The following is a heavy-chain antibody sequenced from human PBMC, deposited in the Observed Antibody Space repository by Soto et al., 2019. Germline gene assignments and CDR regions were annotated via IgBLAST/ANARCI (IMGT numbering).Heavy chain of an antibody. Sequence: GPLRHSCAAANFIFDNLGMCWVRQASGKGMKWISSISGSGFKKYYADSVKGRFTISRDNSKSTVYLELNNLSAEDTAVYHCAKNQGVELVPLATVDWFDPWGQGSVVTVSS. V-gene: IGHV3-23*01. CDR1: NFIFDNLG. CDR2: ISGSGFKK. CDR3: AKNQGVELVPLATVDWFDP. D-gene: IGHD1-26*01. J-gene: IGHJ5*02.